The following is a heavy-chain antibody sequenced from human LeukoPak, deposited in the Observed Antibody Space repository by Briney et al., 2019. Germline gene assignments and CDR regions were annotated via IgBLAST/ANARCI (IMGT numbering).Heavy chain of an antibody. CDR3: ARLEMATRILDY. CDR2: INPSGGST. Sequence: ASLKVSCKASGYTFTSYYMHWVRQAPGQGLERMGIINPSGGSTSYAQKFQGRVTMTRDTSTSTVYMELSSLRSEDTAVYYCARLEMATRILDYWGQGTLVTVSS. J-gene: IGHJ4*02. D-gene: IGHD5-24*01. V-gene: IGHV1-46*01. CDR1: GYTFTSYY.